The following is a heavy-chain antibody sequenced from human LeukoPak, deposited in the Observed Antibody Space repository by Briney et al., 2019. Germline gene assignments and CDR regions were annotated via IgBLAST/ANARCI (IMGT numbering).Heavy chain of an antibody. Sequence: SETLSLTCTVSGGSISSGGYYWSWIRQPPGKGLEWIGYIYHSGSTYYNPSLKSRVTISVDRSKNQFSLKLSSVTAADTAVYYCARNSYYDILTGYYYWYFDLWGRGTLVTVSS. J-gene: IGHJ2*01. CDR2: IYHSGST. CDR3: ARNSYYDILTGYYYWYFDL. D-gene: IGHD3-9*01. V-gene: IGHV4-30-2*01. CDR1: GGSISSGGYY.